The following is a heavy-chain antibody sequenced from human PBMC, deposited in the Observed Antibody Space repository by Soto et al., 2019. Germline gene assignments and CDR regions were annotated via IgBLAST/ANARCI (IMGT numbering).Heavy chain of an antibody. CDR3: ASGPVKVPAAPFGWEFDY. CDR2: IYYSGST. D-gene: IGHD2-2*01. J-gene: IGHJ4*02. Sequence: PSETLSLTCTVSGGSVSSGSYYWSWIRQPPGKGLEWIGYIYYSGSTNYNPSLKSRVTISVDTSKNQFSLKLSSVTAADTAVYYCASGPVKVPAAPFGWEFDYWGQGTLVTVSS. CDR1: GGSVSSGSYY. V-gene: IGHV4-61*01.